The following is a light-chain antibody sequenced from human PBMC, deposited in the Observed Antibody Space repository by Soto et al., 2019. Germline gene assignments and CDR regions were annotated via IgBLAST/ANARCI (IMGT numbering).Light chain of an antibody. CDR3: QQYINSPWT. CDR2: SAS. V-gene: IGKV3-20*01. CDR1: QSVGSSY. Sequence: EVVLTQSPGTLSLSPGERATLSCGASQSVGSSYLAWYQQKPGQAPRLLLYSASTRASGIPDRFSGRGSGTEYTLTISRLEPEDFGVYYCQQYINSPWTFGQGTKVEI. J-gene: IGKJ1*01.